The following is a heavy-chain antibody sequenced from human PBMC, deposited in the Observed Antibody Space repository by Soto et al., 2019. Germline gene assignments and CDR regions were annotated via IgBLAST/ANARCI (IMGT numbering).Heavy chain of an antibody. CDR3: VRLPGPLVSVLYIYPVDARETPSDVDV. CDR2: ISYDGSIT. J-gene: IGHJ6*02. D-gene: IGHD2-21*02. V-gene: IGHV3-30-3*01. Sequence: QVQLVESGGGVVQPGRSLRLSCAASGFTFNTYTMHWARQAPGKVLEWVAVISYDGSITYYGDSVKGRFTISRDNGKNALYLQMNDLRHEDTAVYYCVRLPGPLVSVLYIYPVDARETPSDVDVWGQGTSVTVSS. CDR1: GFTFNTYT.